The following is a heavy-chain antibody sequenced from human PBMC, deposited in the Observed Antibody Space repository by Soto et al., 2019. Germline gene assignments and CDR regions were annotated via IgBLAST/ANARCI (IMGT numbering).Heavy chain of an antibody. D-gene: IGHD3-3*01. V-gene: IGHV4-61*02. Sequence: SETLSLTCTVPGGSISSGGYYWSWIRQPAGKGLEWIGRIYTSGSTNYNPSLKSRVTMSVDTSKNQFSLKLSSVTAADTAVYYCAGGTRDYDFWSGRGYYGMDVWGQGTTVTVSS. CDR3: AGGTRDYDFWSGRGYYGMDV. CDR1: GGSISSGGYY. J-gene: IGHJ6*02. CDR2: IYTSGST.